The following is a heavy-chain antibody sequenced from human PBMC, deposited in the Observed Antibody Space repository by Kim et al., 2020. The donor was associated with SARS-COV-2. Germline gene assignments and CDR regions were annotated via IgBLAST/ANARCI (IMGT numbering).Heavy chain of an antibody. CDR3: ARDPPLGVTRSYYYYYYGMDV. Sequence: ASVKVSCKASGYTFTSYYMHWVRQAPGQGLEWMGIINPSGGSTSYAQKFQGRVTMTRDTSTSTVYMELSSLSSEDTAVYYCARDPPLGVTRSYYYYYYGMDVWGQGTTVTVSS. J-gene: IGHJ6*02. D-gene: IGHD2-21*02. V-gene: IGHV1-46*01. CDR1: GYTFTSYY. CDR2: INPSGGST.